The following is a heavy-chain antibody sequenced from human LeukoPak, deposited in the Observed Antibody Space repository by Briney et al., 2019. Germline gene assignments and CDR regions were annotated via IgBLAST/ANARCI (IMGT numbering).Heavy chain of an antibody. V-gene: IGHV3-48*03. CDR3: ARELRGSGFDP. CDR2: ISRDSSTM. D-gene: IGHD6-19*01. Sequence: GGSLRLSCEASGFTFSSYEMNWVRQAPGKGLEWVSYISRDSSTMDYSDSVKGRFTISRDNARNSLYLQLNSLTADDTAVYYCARELRGSGFDPWGQGTPVTVSA. CDR1: GFTFSSYE. J-gene: IGHJ5*02.